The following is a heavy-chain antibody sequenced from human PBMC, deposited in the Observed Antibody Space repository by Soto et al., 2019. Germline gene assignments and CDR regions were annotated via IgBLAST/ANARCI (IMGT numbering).Heavy chain of an antibody. V-gene: IGHV1-18*01. J-gene: IGHJ4*02. CDR1: GYTFTHFY. CDR3: ARGAIVAVPAALSSYHDYTNYRFDS. CDR2: ISPHNFNT. Sequence: QVQLEQSGAEVKKPGDSVKVSCKASGYTFTHFYITWVRQAPGQGLEWMGAISPHNFNTNYAQKFRGRVTLTTEKSTNTAYMDLRSLTSDDTAVYYCARGAIVAVPAALSSYHDYTNYRFDSWGQGTLVTVSS. D-gene: IGHD2-15*01.